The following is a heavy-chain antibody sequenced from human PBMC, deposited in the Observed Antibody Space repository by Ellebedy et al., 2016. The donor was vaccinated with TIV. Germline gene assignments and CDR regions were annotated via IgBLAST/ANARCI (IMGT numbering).Heavy chain of an antibody. Sequence: ASVKVSCKASGYTFTDYYIHWVRQAPGQGLEWMGGSTSYAQKFQGRVTITRETSTSTVYMELNSLRSEDTAVYYCAQLRGYRYGPIDYWGQGTLVTVSA. CDR1: GYTFTDYY. V-gene: IGHV1-46*01. J-gene: IGHJ4*02. CDR2: GST. D-gene: IGHD5-18*01. CDR3: AQLRGYRYGPIDY.